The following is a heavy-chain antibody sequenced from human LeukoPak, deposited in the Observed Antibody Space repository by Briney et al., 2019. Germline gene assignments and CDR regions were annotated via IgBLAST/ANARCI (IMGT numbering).Heavy chain of an antibody. D-gene: IGHD6-13*01. V-gene: IGHV4-39*07. CDR1: GGSISSSSYY. Sequence: PSETLSLTCTVSGGSISSSSYYWGWIRQPPGKGLEWIGSIYYSGSTYYNPSLKSRVTISVDTSKNQFSLKLSSVTAADTAVYYCARGGHYSSSWYGGFDYWGQGTLVTVSS. CDR2: IYYSGST. CDR3: ARGGHYSSSWYGGFDY. J-gene: IGHJ4*02.